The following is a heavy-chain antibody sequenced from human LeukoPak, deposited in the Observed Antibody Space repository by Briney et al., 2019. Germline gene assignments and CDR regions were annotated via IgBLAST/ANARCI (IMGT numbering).Heavy chain of an antibody. V-gene: IGHV4-39*07. Sequence: SETLSLTCTVSGGSISSGGYYWSWIRQPPGKGLEWIGEINHSGSTNYNPSLKSRVTISVDTSKNQFSLKLSSVTAADTAVYYCARGVGISGWCHFDYWGQGTLVTVSS. D-gene: IGHD6-19*01. CDR2: INHSGST. CDR1: GGSISSGGYY. CDR3: ARGVGISGWCHFDY. J-gene: IGHJ4*02.